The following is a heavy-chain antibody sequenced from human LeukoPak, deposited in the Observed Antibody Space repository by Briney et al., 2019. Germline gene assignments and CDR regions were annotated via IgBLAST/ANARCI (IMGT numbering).Heavy chain of an antibody. J-gene: IGHJ3*02. CDR2: IKQDGSQK. V-gene: IGHV3-7*05. CDR3: ARDPTVTNFHDAFDI. CDR1: GFTISNYY. Sequence: GGSLRLSCAASGFTISNYYMSWVRQAPGKGLEWVATIKQDGSQKEYVDSVKGRFTISRDNAKNSLYLQMNSLRAEDTAVYYCARDPTVTNFHDAFDIWGQGTMVTVSS. D-gene: IGHD4-17*01.